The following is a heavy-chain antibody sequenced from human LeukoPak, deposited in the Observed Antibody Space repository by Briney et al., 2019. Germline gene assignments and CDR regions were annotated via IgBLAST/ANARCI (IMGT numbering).Heavy chain of an antibody. CDR3: AREKRIAVAGAVLRYFDY. D-gene: IGHD6-19*01. J-gene: IGHJ4*02. CDR1: GFTFSDYY. CDR2: ISSSSSYT. V-gene: IGHV3-11*06. Sequence: GGSLRLSCAASGFTFSDYYMSWSRQAPGKGLEWVSYISSSSSYTNYADSVKGRFTISRDNAKNSLYLQMNSLRAEDTAVYYCAREKRIAVAGAVLRYFDYWGQGTLVTVSS.